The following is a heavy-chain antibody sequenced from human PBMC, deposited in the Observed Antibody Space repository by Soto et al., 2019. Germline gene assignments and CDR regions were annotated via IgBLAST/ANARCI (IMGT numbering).Heavy chain of an antibody. Sequence: ASVKVSCKASGYTFTFYDINWVRQATGQGLEWMGWMNPNSGNTGYAQNFQGRITMTRNTSISTAYMELSSLRSEDTAVYYCARSPAARGSWCQGTLVTVSS. CDR1: GYTFTFYD. V-gene: IGHV1-8*01. CDR3: ARSPAARGS. CDR2: MNPNSGNT. J-gene: IGHJ5*02. D-gene: IGHD6-6*01.